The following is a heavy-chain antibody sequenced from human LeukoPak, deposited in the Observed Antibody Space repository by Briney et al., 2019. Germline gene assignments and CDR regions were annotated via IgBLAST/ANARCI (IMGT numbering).Heavy chain of an antibody. D-gene: IGHD1-26*01. J-gene: IGHJ4*02. CDR3: ARGSPTDGSTFDY. CDR2: INPNSGGT. CDR1: GSTFTGYY. V-gene: IGHV1-2*02. Sequence: ASVKVSCKASGSTFTGYYMHWVRQAPGQGLEWMGWINPNSGGTNYAQKFQGRVTMTRDTSISTAYMELSRLRSDDTAVYYCARGSPTDGSTFDYWGQGTLVTVSS.